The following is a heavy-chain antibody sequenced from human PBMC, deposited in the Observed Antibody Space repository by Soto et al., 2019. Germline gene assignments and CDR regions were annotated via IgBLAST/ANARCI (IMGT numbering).Heavy chain of an antibody. CDR2: IYWDDDK. Sequence: QITLKESGPTLVKPTQTLTLTCTFSGFSLSTSGVGVGWIRQPPGKALEWLALIYWDDDKRYSPSLNSRLTITKDTSKYQVVLTMTNMDPVDTATYYCAHRRSSSWYREAYFDYWGQGTLVTVSS. D-gene: IGHD6-13*01. V-gene: IGHV2-5*02. J-gene: IGHJ4*02. CDR1: GFSLSTSGVG. CDR3: AHRRSSSWYREAYFDY.